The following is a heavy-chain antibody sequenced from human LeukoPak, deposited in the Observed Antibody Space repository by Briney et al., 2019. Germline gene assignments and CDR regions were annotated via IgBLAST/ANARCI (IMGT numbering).Heavy chain of an antibody. CDR2: INPNSGGT. CDR3: ATVPKPYYYDSSGFPYHFDY. J-gene: IGHJ4*02. D-gene: IGHD3-22*01. V-gene: IGHV1-2*02. CDR1: GYTFTGYY. Sequence: SVKVSCKASGYTFTGYYMHWVRQAPGQGLEWMGWINPNSGGTNYAQKFQGRVTMTEDTSTDTAYMELSSLRSEDTAVYYCATVPKPYYYDSSGFPYHFDYWGQGTLVTVSS.